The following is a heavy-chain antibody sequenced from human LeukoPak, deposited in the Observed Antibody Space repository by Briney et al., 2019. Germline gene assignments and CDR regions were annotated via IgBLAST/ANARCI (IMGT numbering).Heavy chain of an antibody. CDR3: ANGRERGGYEFGY. CDR2: ILFDGSNK. V-gene: IGHV3-30*18. D-gene: IGHD1-26*01. J-gene: IGHJ4*02. Sequence: PGGSLRLSCAASGFSFGRHGMHWVRQAPGKGLEWVGGILFDGSNKYYGDSVKGRFTISRDNSKNTLYLQMNSLRDEDTAVYYCANGRERGGYEFGYWGQGTLVTVSS. CDR1: GFSFGRHG.